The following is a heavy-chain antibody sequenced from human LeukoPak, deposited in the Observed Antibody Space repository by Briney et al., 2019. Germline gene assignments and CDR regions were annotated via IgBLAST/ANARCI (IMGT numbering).Heavy chain of an antibody. V-gene: IGHV3-23*01. CDR3: AKDLGNSFGYENVFDY. D-gene: IGHD5-18*01. Sequence: GGSLRLSCAASGFTFSSYAMNWVRQAPGKGLEWVSGISRSADNKCYTDSVKGRFTISRDNSKNTLYLQMSSLRAEDTAVYYCAKDLGNSFGYENVFDYWGQGTLVTVSS. CDR2: ISRSADNK. CDR1: GFTFSSYA. J-gene: IGHJ4*02.